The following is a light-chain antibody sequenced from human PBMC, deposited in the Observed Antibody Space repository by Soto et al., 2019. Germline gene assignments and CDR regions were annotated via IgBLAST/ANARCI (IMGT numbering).Light chain of an antibody. CDR1: QSIGSW. Sequence: DIQMTQSPSTLSASVGDRVTITCRASQSIGSWLAWYQQKPGKAPKLLFYKASSLESGVPSRFSGSGSGTEFTLTISSLQPDDFATYYCQQYNSYPLTFGGGTKVEIK. CDR3: QQYNSYPLT. V-gene: IGKV1-5*03. CDR2: KAS. J-gene: IGKJ4*01.